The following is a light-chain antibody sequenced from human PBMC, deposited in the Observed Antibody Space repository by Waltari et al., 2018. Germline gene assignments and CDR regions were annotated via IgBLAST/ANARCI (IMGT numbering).Light chain of an antibody. CDR1: QTLRTTY. CDR2: GAF. V-gene: IGKV3-20*01. J-gene: IGKJ4*01. CDR3: QQYDISPLT. Sequence: EIVLTQSPGPLSLSPGEGATLSCRTSQTLRTTYLAWYQQKPGQAPTLLRYGAFSRATGIPDSFTGSGSGTDFALTISSLEPEDFATYYCQQYDISPLTFGGGTKVEIK.